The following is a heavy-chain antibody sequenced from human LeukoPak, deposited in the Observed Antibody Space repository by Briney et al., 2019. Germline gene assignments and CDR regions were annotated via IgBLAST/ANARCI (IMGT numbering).Heavy chain of an antibody. D-gene: IGHD3-22*01. CDR1: GFTFSSYS. V-gene: IGHV3-23*01. Sequence: GGSLRLSCAASGFTFSSYSMNWVRQAPGKGLEWVSAISGSGGSTYYADSVKGRFTISRDNSKNTLYLQMNSLRAEDTAVYYCAKYYDSSGYFSYFDYWGQGTLVTVSS. J-gene: IGHJ4*02. CDR3: AKYYDSSGYFSYFDY. CDR2: ISGSGGST.